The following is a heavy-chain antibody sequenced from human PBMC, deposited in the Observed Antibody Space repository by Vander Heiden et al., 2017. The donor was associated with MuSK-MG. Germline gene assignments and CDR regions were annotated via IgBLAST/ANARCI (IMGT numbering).Heavy chain of an antibody. CDR2: IYSGGST. CDR3: AREFLVYYYGMDV. D-gene: IGHD3-3*01. Sequence: EVQLVESGGGLVQPGGSLRLSCAASGFPVSSNYMSWVRQAPGKGLEWVSVIYSGGSTYYADSVKGRFTISRDNSKNTLYLQMNSLRAEDTAVYYCAREFLVYYYGMDVWGQGTTVTVSS. CDR1: GFPVSSNY. V-gene: IGHV3-66*01. J-gene: IGHJ6*02.